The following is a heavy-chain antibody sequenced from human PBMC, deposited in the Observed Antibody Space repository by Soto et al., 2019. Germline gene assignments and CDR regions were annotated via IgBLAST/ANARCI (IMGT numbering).Heavy chain of an antibody. D-gene: IGHD4-4*01. CDR2: ISWDGNST. Sequence: PGGSLRLSCADSGFIFDDYTMYWVRQAPGKGMEWVSLISWDGNSTYYADSVKGRFTISRDNSKNSLYLQMNSLRTEDAALYYCAKDSTLTTGFVYYNFVMAFCGQGTTVTVSS. CDR1: GFIFDDYT. J-gene: IGHJ6*02. CDR3: AKDSTLTTGFVYYNFVMAF. V-gene: IGHV3-43*01.